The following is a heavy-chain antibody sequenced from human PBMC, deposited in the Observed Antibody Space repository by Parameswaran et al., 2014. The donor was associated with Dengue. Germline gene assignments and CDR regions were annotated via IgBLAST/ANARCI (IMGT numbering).Heavy chain of an antibody. CDR2: INWDGGST. Sequence: GESLKISCAASGFTFDDYSMHWVRQAPGKGLEWVSLINWDGGSTYYADSVKGRFTISRDNSKNSLYLQMNSLRTEDTALYYCAKGDHGGNMGLVAYWGQGTLVTVSS. D-gene: IGHD4-23*01. J-gene: IGHJ4*02. CDR1: GFTFDDYS. V-gene: IGHV3-43*01. CDR3: AKGDHGGNMGLVAY.